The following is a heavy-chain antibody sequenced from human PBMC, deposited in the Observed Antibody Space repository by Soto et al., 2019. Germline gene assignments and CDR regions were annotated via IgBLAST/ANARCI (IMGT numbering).Heavy chain of an antibody. J-gene: IGHJ4*02. V-gene: IGHV4-39*01. D-gene: IGHD3-16*01. Sequence: SETLSLTCIVSGSSISSSGYYWGWIRQPPGKGLEWIASMYYNVGTYYNPSLKSRVTISVDTSSNQFSLKLSSVTAADTAVYYCARLPSRHWVDYLGQGTLVTISS. CDR2: MYYNVGT. CDR3: ARLPSRHWVDY. CDR1: GSSISSSGYY.